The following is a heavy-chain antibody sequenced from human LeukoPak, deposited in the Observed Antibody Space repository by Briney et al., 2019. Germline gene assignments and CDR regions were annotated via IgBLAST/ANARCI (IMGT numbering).Heavy chain of an antibody. J-gene: IGHJ6*02. V-gene: IGHV4-59*01. D-gene: IGHD4-17*01. CDR3: AREDPQTTVPEGLDV. CDR1: GGSISNYY. Sequence: PSETLSLTCTVSGGSISNYYWSWIRQSPVKGLEWIGYIYFSGATNYKPSLKSRVTISVDTSKNQLSLKLSSVTAADTAVYYCAREDPQTTVPEGLDVWGQGTTVTVSS. CDR2: IYFSGAT.